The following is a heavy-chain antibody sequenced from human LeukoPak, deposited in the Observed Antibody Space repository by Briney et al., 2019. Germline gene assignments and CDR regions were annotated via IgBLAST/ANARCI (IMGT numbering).Heavy chain of an antibody. J-gene: IGHJ4*02. D-gene: IGHD3-22*01. CDR3: ARDWNPNDPDSSGYYYY. V-gene: IGHV3-23*01. Sequence: GGSLRLSCAASGFTFSSYAMSWVRQAPGKGLEWVSAISGSGGSTYYADSVKGRFTISRDNSKNTLYLQMNSLRAEDTAVYYCARDWNPNDPDSSGYYYYWGQGTLVTVSS. CDR1: GFTFSSYA. CDR2: ISGSGGST.